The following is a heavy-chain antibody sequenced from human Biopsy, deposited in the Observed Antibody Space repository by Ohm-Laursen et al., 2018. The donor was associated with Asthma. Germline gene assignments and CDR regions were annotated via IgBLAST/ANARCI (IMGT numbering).Heavy chain of an antibody. Sequence: SMKVSCKTSGYTFNSAGITWVRQAPGQGLEWMGWISVYNGNTKVAQKLQDRVTMITDTSTSTAYMELRSLRSDDTAVYFCARAVDYSHYYGIDVWGQGTTATVS. CDR3: ARAVDYSHYYGIDV. D-gene: IGHD3-10*01. CDR1: GYTFNSAG. J-gene: IGHJ6*02. V-gene: IGHV1-18*01. CDR2: ISVYNGNT.